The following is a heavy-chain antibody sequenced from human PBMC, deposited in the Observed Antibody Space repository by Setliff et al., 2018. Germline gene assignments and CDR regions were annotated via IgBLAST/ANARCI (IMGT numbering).Heavy chain of an antibody. CDR2: IKQDGSEK. Sequence: GGSLRLSCAASGFTFSTYWMSWVRQAPGKGLEWVANIKQDGSEKYYVDFVKGRFSISRDNAKNSLYLQMNTLGAEDTAVYYCARDPHFDSWGQGTLVTVSS. CDR1: GFTFSTYW. V-gene: IGHV3-7*01. J-gene: IGHJ4*02. CDR3: ARDPHFDS.